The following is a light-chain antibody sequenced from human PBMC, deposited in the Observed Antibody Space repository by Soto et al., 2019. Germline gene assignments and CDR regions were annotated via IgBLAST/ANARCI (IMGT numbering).Light chain of an antibody. CDR3: CSYASSRIYV. V-gene: IGLV2-23*01. CDR2: EGT. CDR1: SSDVGTSDL. J-gene: IGLJ1*01. Sequence: QSALTQPASVSGSPGQSITISCTGTSSDVGTSDLVSWYQQHPGKGPKLIIYEGTKRPSGVSNHFSGSKSGNTASLTISGLQAEDEADYYCCSYASSRIYVFGTGTKLTVL.